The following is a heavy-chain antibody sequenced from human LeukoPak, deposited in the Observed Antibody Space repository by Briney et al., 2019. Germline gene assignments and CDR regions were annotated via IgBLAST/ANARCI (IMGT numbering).Heavy chain of an antibody. Sequence: SETLSLTCTISDGSISTYYWSWIRQPPGKGLEWIAYVYYSGSADYNPSLRSRVTLSVDTSKNQFSLTLTSVTAADTAMYYCATTTIGSSSSYYLDYWGRGTLVTVSS. CDR3: ATTTIGSSSSYYLDY. V-gene: IGHV4-59*03. CDR2: VYYSGSA. J-gene: IGHJ4*02. CDR1: DGSISTYY. D-gene: IGHD6-6*01.